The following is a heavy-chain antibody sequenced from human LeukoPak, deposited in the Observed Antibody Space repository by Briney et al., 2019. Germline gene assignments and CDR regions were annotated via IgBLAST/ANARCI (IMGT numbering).Heavy chain of an antibody. J-gene: IGHJ4*02. V-gene: IGHV3-7*01. D-gene: IGHD1-26*01. CDR3: ARVRPGDADS. CDR2: ISQDGGGT. CDR1: VFGFNPLW. Sequence: GGSLTLSCPAAVFGFNPLWMTWVRQAPEMGLEWVASISQDGGGTYYGDSVKGRFTISRDNAKNSLYLQMNSLRADDTTVYYCARVRPGDADSWGQGTLVSVSS.